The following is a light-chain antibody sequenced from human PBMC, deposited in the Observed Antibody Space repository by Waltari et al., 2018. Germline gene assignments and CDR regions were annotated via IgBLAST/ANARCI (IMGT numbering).Light chain of an antibody. CDR1: QSVSSN. J-gene: IGKJ4*01. CDR2: GTS. V-gene: IGKV3-15*01. Sequence: EIVMTQSPATLSVSPGERATLSCRASQSVSSNLAWYQQKPGQAPRLLSYGTSTRATGIPARFSGSGSGTEFTLTISSLQSEDFAVYYCQQYNNWPPLTFGGGTTVEIK. CDR3: QQYNNWPPLT.